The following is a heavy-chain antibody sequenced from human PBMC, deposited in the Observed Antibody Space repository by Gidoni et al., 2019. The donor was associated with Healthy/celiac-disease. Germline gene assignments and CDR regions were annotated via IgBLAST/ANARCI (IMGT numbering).Heavy chain of an antibody. J-gene: IGHJ3*02. Sequence: QVQLVQSGAEVKKPGASVKVSCKASGYTFTGYYMHWVRQAPGQGLEWMGWINPNSGGTNYAQKFKGWVTMTRDTSISTAYMELSRLRSDDTAVYYCARVDRDYYDSSGYFQRCVAFDIWGQGTMVTVSS. V-gene: IGHV1-2*04. CDR1: GYTFTGYY. D-gene: IGHD3-22*01. CDR2: INPNSGGT. CDR3: ARVDRDYYDSSGYFQRCVAFDI.